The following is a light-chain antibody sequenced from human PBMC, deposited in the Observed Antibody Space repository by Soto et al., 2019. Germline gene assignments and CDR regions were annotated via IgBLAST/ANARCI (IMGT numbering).Light chain of an antibody. CDR1: QSVSSSY. CDR3: QQYGSSLFT. J-gene: IGKJ3*01. CDR2: GAS. Sequence: EIVLTQSPGTLSLSPGERATLSCRASQSVSSSYLAWYQQKPGQAPRLLIYGASSRATGIPDRFSGSGSGTDFTLPISRLEPEDFAGYYCQQYGSSLFTFGPGTKVDIK. V-gene: IGKV3-20*01.